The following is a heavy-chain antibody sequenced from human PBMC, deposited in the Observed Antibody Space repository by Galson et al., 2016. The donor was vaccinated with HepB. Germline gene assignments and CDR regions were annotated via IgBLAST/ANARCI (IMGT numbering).Heavy chain of an antibody. V-gene: IGHV1-69*13. D-gene: IGHD6-19*01. CDR3: ARAGLEGWYSSPLFY. J-gene: IGHJ4*02. CDR1: GDTFSNFA. Sequence: SVKVSCKASGDTFSNFAISWVRQAPGKGLEWMGVILPLFGTPHYPQTFQGRVTITADESTSTAYMEVTSLRSEDTAVYYCARAGLEGWYSSPLFYWGQGTLVTVSS. CDR2: ILPLFGTP.